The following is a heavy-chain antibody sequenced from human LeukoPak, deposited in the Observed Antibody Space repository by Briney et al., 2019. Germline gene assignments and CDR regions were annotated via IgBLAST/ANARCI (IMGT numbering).Heavy chain of an antibody. J-gene: IGHJ4*02. Sequence: SETLSLTRTVSGGSINNDYWSWIRQPAGKGLGWIGNIYHGGTTYYNPSLKSRVTISVDTSKNQFSLKLNSVTAADTAVYYCARVWIASGSYYDDRGAFDYWGQGTLVTVSS. CDR1: GGSINNDY. V-gene: IGHV4-59*04. D-gene: IGHD1-26*01. CDR2: IYHGGTT. CDR3: ARVWIASGSYYDDRGAFDY.